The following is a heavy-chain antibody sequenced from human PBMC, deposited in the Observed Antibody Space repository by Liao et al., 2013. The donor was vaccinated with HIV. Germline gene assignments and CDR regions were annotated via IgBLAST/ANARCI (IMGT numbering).Heavy chain of an antibody. CDR3: ARHGPNTPNYYMDV. Sequence: QVQLQESGPGLVKPSQTLSLTCTVSGGSISSGSYYWSWIRQPAGKGLEWIGRIYTSGSTNYNPSLKSRVTISVDTSKSQFSLKLTSVTAADTAVYYCARHGPNTPNYYMDVWGRGITVTVSS. D-gene: IGHD5-24*01. CDR1: GGSISSGSYY. V-gene: IGHV4-61*02. CDR2: IYTSGST. J-gene: IGHJ6*03.